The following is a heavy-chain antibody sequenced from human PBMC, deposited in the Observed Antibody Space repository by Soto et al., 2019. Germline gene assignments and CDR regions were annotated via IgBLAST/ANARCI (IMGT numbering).Heavy chain of an antibody. V-gene: IGHV1-18*01. Sequence: GASVKVSCKASGGTFSSYAISWVRQAPGQGLEWMGWISADTGNTNYAERLQGRVTMTTDTSTSTAYMELKSLRYDDTAVYYCAREGQLGYWGQGTPVTVSS. CDR3: AREGQLGY. D-gene: IGHD6-6*01. CDR1: GGTFSSYA. CDR2: ISADTGNT. J-gene: IGHJ4*02.